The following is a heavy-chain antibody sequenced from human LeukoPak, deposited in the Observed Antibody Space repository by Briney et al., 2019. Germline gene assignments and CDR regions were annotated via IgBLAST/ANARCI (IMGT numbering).Heavy chain of an antibody. J-gene: IGHJ4*02. CDR1: GFSFSSYD. CDR3: ARGDDSSGYYAPINY. Sequence: GGSLRLSCAASGFSFSSYDMNWVRQAPGKGLEWVSYITSSSSPIYYADSVKGRFTISRDNAKNSLYLQMNSLRAEDTAVYYCARGDDSSGYYAPINYWGQGTLVTVSS. V-gene: IGHV3-48*04. D-gene: IGHD3-22*01. CDR2: ITSSSSPI.